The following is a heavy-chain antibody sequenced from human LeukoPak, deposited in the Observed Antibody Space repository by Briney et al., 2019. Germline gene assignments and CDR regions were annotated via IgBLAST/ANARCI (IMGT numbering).Heavy chain of an antibody. D-gene: IGHD3-10*01. J-gene: IGHJ6*03. Sequence: SDSLDLSCTVSGYYSSNGYYWDWIRQPPGKGLEWIGNIYHSGSAYYNPSLKSRVTISVDTSKNQFSLKLSSVTAADTAVYYCARVSYYGSGSYYYLPRSYYYYYMDVWGKGTTVTVSS. CDR1: GYYSSNGYY. CDR3: ARVSYYGSGSYYYLPRSYYYYYMDV. CDR2: IYHSGSA. V-gene: IGHV4-38-2*02.